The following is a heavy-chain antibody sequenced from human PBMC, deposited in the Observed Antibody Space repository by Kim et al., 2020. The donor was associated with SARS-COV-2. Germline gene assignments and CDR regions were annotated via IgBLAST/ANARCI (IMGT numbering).Heavy chain of an antibody. J-gene: IGHJ4*02. CDR3: ARHRITFEGVIVNFDY. V-gene: IGHV4-39*01. CDR2: IYYSGST. CDR1: GGSISSSSYY. D-gene: IGHD3-16*02. Sequence: SETLSLTCTVSGGSISSSSYYWGWIRQPPGKGLEWIGSIYYSGSTYYNPSLKSRVTISVDTSKNQFSLKLSSVTAADTAVYYCARHRITFEGVIVNFDYWGQGTLVTVSS.